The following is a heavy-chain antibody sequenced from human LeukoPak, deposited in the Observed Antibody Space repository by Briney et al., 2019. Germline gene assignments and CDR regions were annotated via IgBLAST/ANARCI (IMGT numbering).Heavy chain of an antibody. CDR1: GYSFTSYW. J-gene: IGHJ6*03. CDR3: ARFQEDLNDYSNSNYYYYYMDV. CDR2: IYPGDSDT. Sequence: GESLKISCKGSGYSFTSYWIGWVRQMPGKGLEWMGIIYPGDSDTRYSPSFQGQVTISADKSISTAYLQWSSLKASDTAMYYCARFQEDLNDYSNSNYYYYYMDVWGKGTTVTVSS. V-gene: IGHV5-51*01. D-gene: IGHD4-11*01.